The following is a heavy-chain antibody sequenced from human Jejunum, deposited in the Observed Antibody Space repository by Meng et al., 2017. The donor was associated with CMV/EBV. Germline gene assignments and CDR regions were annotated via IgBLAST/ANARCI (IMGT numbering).Heavy chain of an antibody. D-gene: IGHD4-11*01. Sequence: QVLLGGFGGGVVQPGGSLRLSCAASVFTSSSSAMHWVRQFPGKGLEWVSFIAHDRSTKTYTDSVKGRFTISRDDSKNTVYLEMNSLRVEDTAVYYCVKDLFYSFDYWGQGSLVTVSS. V-gene: IGHV3-30*02. J-gene: IGHJ4*02. CDR2: IAHDRSTK. CDR1: VFTSSSSA. CDR3: VKDLFYSFDY.